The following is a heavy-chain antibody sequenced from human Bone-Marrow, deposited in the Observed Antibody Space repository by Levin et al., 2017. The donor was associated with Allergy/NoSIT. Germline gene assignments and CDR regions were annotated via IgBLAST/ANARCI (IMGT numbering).Heavy chain of an antibody. V-gene: IGHV3-11*01. CDR1: GFPFDDYY. D-gene: IGHD3-3*01. Sequence: SCAASGFPFDDYYMSWIRQAPGKGLEWVSYISSSGSNIYHADSVKGRFTISRDNAKNSLSLQMKSLRAEDTAVYYCARSGDFRSGADAMDVWGQGTTVTVFS. CDR3: ARSGDFRSGADAMDV. J-gene: IGHJ6*02. CDR2: ISSSGSNI.